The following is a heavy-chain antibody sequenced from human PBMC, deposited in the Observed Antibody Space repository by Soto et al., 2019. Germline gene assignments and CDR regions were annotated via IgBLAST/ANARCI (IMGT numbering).Heavy chain of an antibody. Sequence: SETLSLTCSVSGDSVTSDSWDWIRLSPVNSLEWIGYMYDSGSSNYNPSLRSRVTISVDTSKNQVSLKLNSVTAADTAVYYCARAKLGLGDLSFHYFDYWGPGIVVTVSS. V-gene: IGHV4-59*02. D-gene: IGHD3-16*01. CDR1: GDSVTSDS. J-gene: IGHJ4*02. CDR3: ARAKLGLGDLSFHYFDY. CDR2: MYDSGSS.